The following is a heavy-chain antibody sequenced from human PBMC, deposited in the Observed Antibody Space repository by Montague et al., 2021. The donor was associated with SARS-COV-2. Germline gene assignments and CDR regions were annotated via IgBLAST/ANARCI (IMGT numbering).Heavy chain of an antibody. V-gene: IGHV3-48*03. D-gene: IGHD3-22*01. Sequence: SLRLSCAASGFIFSSYEMNWVRQAPVKGLEWVSYISNSGDTKYYADSXKGRFTISRDNAKNSLYLQMSSLRAEDTAVYYCARAGEDYYYDSSGFLYWGQGILVTVSS. CDR2: ISNSGDTK. J-gene: IGHJ4*02. CDR3: ARAGEDYYYDSSGFLY. CDR1: GFIFSSYE.